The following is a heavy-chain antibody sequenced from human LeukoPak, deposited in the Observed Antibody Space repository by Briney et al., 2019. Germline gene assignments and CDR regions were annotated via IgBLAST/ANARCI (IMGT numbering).Heavy chain of an antibody. J-gene: IGHJ6*03. V-gene: IGHV1-8*03. CDR2: MNPNNGNT. D-gene: IGHD2-2*02. Sequence: ASVKVSCKASGYTFTSFDINWVRQATGQGLEWMGWMNPNNGNTGYAQIFQGRVTITRNTSIGTAYMELSSLRSEDTAVYYCAKLSEPAAILVYYYYMDVWGKGTTVTVSS. CDR1: GYTFTSFD. CDR3: AKLSEPAAILVYYYYMDV.